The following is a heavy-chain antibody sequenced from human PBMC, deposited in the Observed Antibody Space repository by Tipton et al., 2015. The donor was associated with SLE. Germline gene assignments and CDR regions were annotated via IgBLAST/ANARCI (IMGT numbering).Heavy chain of an antibody. CDR1: GGSISSYY. D-gene: IGHD3-10*01. CDR2: INHSGST. Sequence: TLSLTCTVSGGSISSYYWSWIRQPPGKGLEWIGEINHSGSTNFRPSLKSRVTISVDTSKNQFSLKLSSVTAADTAVYYCARDRRGWYFDLWGRGTLVTVSS. CDR3: ARDRRGWYFDL. J-gene: IGHJ2*01. V-gene: IGHV4-59*12.